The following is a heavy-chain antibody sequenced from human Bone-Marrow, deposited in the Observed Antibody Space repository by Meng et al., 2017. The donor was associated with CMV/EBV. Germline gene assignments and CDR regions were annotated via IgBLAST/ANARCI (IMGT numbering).Heavy chain of an antibody. J-gene: IGHJ3*01. Sequence: GESLKISCAASGFTFSSYAMSWVRQAPGKGLEWVSAISGSGGSTYYADSVKGRFTISRDNSKNTLYLQMNSLRAEDTAVYYCSRGEDDSSGSTLLAFDFWGRGTMVTVSS. V-gene: IGHV3-23*01. CDR1: GFTFSSYA. D-gene: IGHD3-22*01. CDR2: ISGSGGST. CDR3: SRGEDDSSGSTLLAFDF.